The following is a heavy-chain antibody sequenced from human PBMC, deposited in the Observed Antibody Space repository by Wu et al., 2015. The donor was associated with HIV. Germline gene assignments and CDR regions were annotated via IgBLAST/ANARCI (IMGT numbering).Heavy chain of an antibody. D-gene: IGHD3-22*01. Sequence: QVQLVQSGAEVKEPGASVKVSCKASGSDFSGSYMHWVRQAPGQGLEWMGWINPDIGATKYEQKFQGRVTMTRDTSISGVYMELSSLKSDDTAVYYCATSSITMIGGAFDIWGQGTMVTVSS. CDR3: ATSSITMIGGAFDI. CDR2: INPDIGAT. CDR1: GSDFSGSY. J-gene: IGHJ3*02. V-gene: IGHV1-2*02.